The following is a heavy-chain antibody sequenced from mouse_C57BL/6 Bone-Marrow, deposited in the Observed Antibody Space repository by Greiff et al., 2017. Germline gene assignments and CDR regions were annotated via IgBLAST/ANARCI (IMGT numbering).Heavy chain of an antibody. V-gene: IGHV5-4*01. D-gene: IGHD2-12*01. CDR2: ISDGGSYT. CDR1: GFTFSSYA. CDR3: AREAFYYSYYYAMDD. J-gene: IGHJ4*01. Sequence: EVQLVESGGGLVKPGGSLKLSCAASGFTFSSYAMSWVCQTPEKRLEWVATISDGGSYTYYPDNVKGRFTISRDNAKNNLYLQMSHLKSEDTAMYYCAREAFYYSYYYAMDDWGQGTSVTVSS.